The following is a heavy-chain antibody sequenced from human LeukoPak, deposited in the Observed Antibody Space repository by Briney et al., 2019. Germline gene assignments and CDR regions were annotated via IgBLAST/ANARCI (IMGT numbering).Heavy chain of an antibody. J-gene: IGHJ4*02. CDR3: ARDWRCGGDCYEGDH. CDR2: ISAYNGNT. D-gene: IGHD2-21*02. CDR1: GYTFTSYG. Sequence: GASVKVSCKASGYTFTSYGISWVRQAPGQGLEWMGWISAYNGNTNYAQKLQGRVTMTTDTSTSTAYMELRSLRSDDTAVYYCARDWRCGGDCYEGDHWGQGTLVTVSS. V-gene: IGHV1-18*01.